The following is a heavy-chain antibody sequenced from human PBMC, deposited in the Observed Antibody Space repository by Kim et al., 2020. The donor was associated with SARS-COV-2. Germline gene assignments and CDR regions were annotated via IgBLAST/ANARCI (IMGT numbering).Heavy chain of an antibody. D-gene: IGHD3-10*01. CDR1: GGSISSGGYY. Sequence: SETLSLTCTVSGGSISSGGYYWSWIRQHPGKGLEWIGYIYYSGSTYYNPSLKSRVTISVDTSKNQFSLKLSSVTAADTAVYYCARETQGLWFGELLAWFDPWGQGTLVTVSS. V-gene: IGHV4-31*03. CDR3: ARETQGLWFGELLAWFDP. J-gene: IGHJ5*02. CDR2: IYYSGST.